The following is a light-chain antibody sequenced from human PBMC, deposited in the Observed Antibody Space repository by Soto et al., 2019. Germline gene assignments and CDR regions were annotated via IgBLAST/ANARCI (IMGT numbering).Light chain of an antibody. V-gene: IGLV1-44*01. CDR2: GYN. CDR3: AAWDDGLNGWL. Sequence: QSVLTQPPSASGTPGQRVTLSCSGSNSNVGNNTVNWYQQFPGTSPRLLIEGYNQRPSAVPDRFSGSKSANSASLAISGLKSEDEADYYCAAWDDGLNGWLFGGGTKLTVL. CDR1: NSNVGNNT. J-gene: IGLJ3*02.